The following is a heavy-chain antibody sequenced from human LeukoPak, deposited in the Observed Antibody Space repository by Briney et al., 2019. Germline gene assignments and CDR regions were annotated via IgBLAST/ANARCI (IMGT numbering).Heavy chain of an antibody. J-gene: IGHJ6*02. CDR3: AKGQPYYDTLPCNPRYYYTGMDV. CDR2: VTSGGST. V-gene: IGHV3-23*01. CDR1: GFTFSTHA. Sequence: GGSLTLPCAASGFTFSTHAMSWVRHAPGKGLEWVSAVTSGGSTYNADSVKGRFTISRDDSKNMLYLQMNSLRAEDTAVYYCAKGQPYYDTLPCNPRYYYTGMDVWGEGTTVTVAS. D-gene: IGHD3-9*01.